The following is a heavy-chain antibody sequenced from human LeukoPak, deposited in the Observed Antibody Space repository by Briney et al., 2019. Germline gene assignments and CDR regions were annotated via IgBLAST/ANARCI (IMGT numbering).Heavy chain of an antibody. CDR2: IYYSGST. D-gene: IGHD1-26*01. CDR3: ASGSYYFDY. Sequence: SETLSLTCTVSGDSIRSYYWNWIRQPPGKGLEWIGFIYYSGSTNYNPSLQSRVTISLDTSKNHFSLKLSSVTAADTALYYCASGSYYFDYWGQGTLVTVSS. CDR1: GDSIRSYY. V-gene: IGHV4-59*01. J-gene: IGHJ4*02.